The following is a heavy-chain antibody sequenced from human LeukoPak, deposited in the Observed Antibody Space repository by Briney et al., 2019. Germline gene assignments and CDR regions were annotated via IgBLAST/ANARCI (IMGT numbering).Heavy chain of an antibody. J-gene: IGHJ6*03. CDR2: IYYSGTT. D-gene: IGHD5-24*01. CDR3: ARQIRNNYRDQSGYMDV. V-gene: IGHV4-59*08. Sequence: SETLSLTCTVSGGSISSYYWNGIRQAPGKGLDWIGLIYYSGTTNYYPALKSRLTMSVDTSKNQFSLHLSSVTAADTAVYFCARQIRNNYRDQSGYMDVWGKGTTVSVS. CDR1: GGSISSYY.